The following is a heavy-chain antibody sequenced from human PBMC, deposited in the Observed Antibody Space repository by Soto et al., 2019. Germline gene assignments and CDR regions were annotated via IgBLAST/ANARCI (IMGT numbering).Heavy chain of an antibody. Sequence: PGKGLEWIGYIYYSGSTYYNPSLKSRVTISIDTSKDQFSLRLTSVTAADTAVYYCARDLTDYGCESRLGFDPWGHGTLVTVSS. V-gene: IGHV4-30-4*01. CDR2: IYYSGST. D-gene: IGHD4-17*01. J-gene: IGHJ5*02. CDR3: ARDLTDYGCESRLGFDP.